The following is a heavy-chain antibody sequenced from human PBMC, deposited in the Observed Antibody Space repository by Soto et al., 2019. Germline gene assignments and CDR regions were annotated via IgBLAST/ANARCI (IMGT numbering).Heavy chain of an antibody. J-gene: IGHJ4*02. V-gene: IGHV1-8*01. D-gene: IGHD2-21*01. Sequence: ASVKVSCKASGYTFTSYDINCVRQATGQGFEWMGWMNPNSGNTGYAQKFQGRATMTRDTSITTAYMELNSLKTGDTAMYYCSRAGILTTSYYTDYWGLGTLVTVSS. CDR1: GYTFTSYD. CDR3: SRAGILTTSYYTDY. CDR2: MNPNSGNT.